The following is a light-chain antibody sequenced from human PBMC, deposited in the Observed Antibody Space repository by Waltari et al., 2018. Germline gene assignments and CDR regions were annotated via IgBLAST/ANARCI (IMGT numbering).Light chain of an antibody. J-gene: IGLJ1*01. V-gene: IGLV2-8*01. Sequence: QSALTQPPSASGSPGQSVTISCTGTSSDGGGYNYVSWYQQHPGKAPKLMIYEVSKRPSGVPDRFSGSKSGNTASLTVSGLQAEDEADYYCSSYAGTLYVFGTGTKVTVL. CDR3: SSYAGTLYV. CDR2: EVS. CDR1: SSDGGGYNY.